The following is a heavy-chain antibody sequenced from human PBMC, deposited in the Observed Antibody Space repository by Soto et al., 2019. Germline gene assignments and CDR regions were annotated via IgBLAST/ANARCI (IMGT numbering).Heavy chain of an antibody. CDR1: GYTFSGYY. CDR3: ARGLEAPSVGLRLNAYDI. J-gene: IGHJ3*02. CDR2: INPNSGGT. D-gene: IGHD4-17*01. Sequence: ASVKVSCKASGYTFSGYYMHWMRQAPGQGLEWMGWINPNSGGTNYAQKFQGRVTMTRDTSISTVYMELTRLRSDDTAVYYCARGLEAPSVGLRLNAYDIWGQGTMVTVSS. V-gene: IGHV1-2*02.